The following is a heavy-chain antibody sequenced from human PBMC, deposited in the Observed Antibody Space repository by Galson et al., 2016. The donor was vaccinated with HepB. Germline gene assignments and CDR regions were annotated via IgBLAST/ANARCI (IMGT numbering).Heavy chain of an antibody. D-gene: IGHD3-22*01. V-gene: IGHV3-21*01. CDR1: GFTLSSYR. CDR2: ISRGGTYK. CDR3: ARDKSSGYSDAFDM. Sequence: SLRLSCAASGFTLSSYRINWVRQAPGKGQEWVSSISRGGTYKYYAVSVEGRFTISRDNAKNSLYLQMNSLRAEDTAVYFCARDKSSGYSDAFDMWGQGTMVTVSS. J-gene: IGHJ3*02.